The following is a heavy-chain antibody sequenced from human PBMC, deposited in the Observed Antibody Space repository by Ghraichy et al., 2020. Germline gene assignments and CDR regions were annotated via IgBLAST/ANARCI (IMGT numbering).Heavy chain of an antibody. Sequence: ASVKVSCKASGYTFTGYYIHWVRQAPGQGLEWMGWINPNSGGTNYAQKFQGWVTMTRDTSISTAYMELSRLRSDDTAVYYCARGRIVGASPPVYWGQGTLVTVSS. J-gene: IGHJ4*02. CDR3: ARGRIVGASPPVY. V-gene: IGHV1-2*04. D-gene: IGHD1-26*01. CDR1: GYTFTGYY. CDR2: INPNSGGT.